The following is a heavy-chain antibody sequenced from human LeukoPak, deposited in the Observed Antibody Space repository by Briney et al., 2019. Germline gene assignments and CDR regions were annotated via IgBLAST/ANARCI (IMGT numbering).Heavy chain of an antibody. J-gene: IGHJ4*02. D-gene: IGHD6-13*01. CDR1: GFTVSSNY. CDR2: IYSGGST. Sequence: PGGSLRLSCAASGFTVSSNYMSWVHQAPGKGLEWVSVIYSGGSTYYADSVKGRLTISRDNSKNTLYLQMNSLRAEDTAVYYCAASRSAAGYAFDYWGQGTLVTVSS. V-gene: IGHV3-53*01. CDR3: AASRSAAGYAFDY.